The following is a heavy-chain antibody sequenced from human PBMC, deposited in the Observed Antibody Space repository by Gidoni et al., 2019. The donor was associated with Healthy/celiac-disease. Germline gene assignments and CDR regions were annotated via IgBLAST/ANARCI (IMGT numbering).Heavy chain of an antibody. CDR1: VFTFSYYS. V-gene: IGHV3-11*01. Sequence: QVQLVASGGGLVKPGGSLRLSCAASVFTFSYYSMSWIRQAPGKGLGWGSYISSSGSTIYYADAVKGRFTISRDNAKNSLYLQMNSLRAEDTAVYYCARDDPYRGSTVLVDYWGQGTLVTVSS. J-gene: IGHJ4*02. CDR2: ISSSGSTI. D-gene: IGHD2-2*01. CDR3: ARDDPYRGSTVLVDY.